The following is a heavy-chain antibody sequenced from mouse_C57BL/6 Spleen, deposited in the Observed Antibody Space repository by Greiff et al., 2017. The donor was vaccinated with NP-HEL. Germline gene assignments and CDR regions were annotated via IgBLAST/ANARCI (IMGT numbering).Heavy chain of an antibody. CDR3: ASGDVYPAWFAY. CDR1: GYSITSGYY. Sequence: DVQLQESGPGLVKPSQSLSLTCSVTGYSITSGYYWNWIRQFPGNKLEWMGYISYDGSNNYNPSLKNRISITRDTSKNQFFLKLNSVTTEDTATYYCASGDVYPAWFAYWGQGTLVTVSA. CDR2: ISYDGSN. J-gene: IGHJ3*01. D-gene: IGHD2-3*01. V-gene: IGHV3-6*01.